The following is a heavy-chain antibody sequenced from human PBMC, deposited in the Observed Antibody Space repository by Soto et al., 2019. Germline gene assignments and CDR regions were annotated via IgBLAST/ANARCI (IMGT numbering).Heavy chain of an antibody. CDR2: IIPNLGTA. J-gene: IGHJ4*02. D-gene: IGHD5-12*01. Sequence: QVQLVQSGAEVKKPGSSVKVSCKASGVTFSSYAISWVRQSPGQGLEWMGGIIPNLGTANYAQHFQARVPITADESNSTASMELSSLRSEDTAVYYCASGWLQAIGDYWGQGTLVTVSS. CDR3: ASGWLQAIGDY. V-gene: IGHV1-69*12. CDR1: GVTFSSYA.